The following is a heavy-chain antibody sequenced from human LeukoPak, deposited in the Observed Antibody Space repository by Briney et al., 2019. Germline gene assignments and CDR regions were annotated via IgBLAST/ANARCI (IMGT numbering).Heavy chain of an antibody. CDR1: GYTFTSYG. J-gene: IGHJ4*02. CDR2: INPSGGRT. Sequence: ASVKVSCKASGYTFTSYGISWVRQAPGQGLEWMGIINPSGGRTTYAQKFQGRVTMTRDTSTSTVYMELSSLRSEDTAVYYCARSRRTFDYWGQGTLVTVSS. V-gene: IGHV1-46*01. CDR3: ARSRRTFDY.